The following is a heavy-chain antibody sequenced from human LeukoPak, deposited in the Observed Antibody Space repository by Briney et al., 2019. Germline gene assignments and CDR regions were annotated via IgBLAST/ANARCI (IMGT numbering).Heavy chain of an antibody. CDR2: ISGSGGST. D-gene: IGHD6-13*01. J-gene: IGHJ3*02. CDR1: GFTFSSYA. V-gene: IGHV3-23*01. CDR3: AKTYSSSWYGDLAFDI. Sequence: GGSLRLSCAASGFTFSSYAMGWVRQAPGKGLEWVSAISGSGGSTYYADSVKGRFTISRDNSKNTLYLQMNSLRAEDTAVYYCAKTYSSSWYGDLAFDIWGQGTMVTVSS.